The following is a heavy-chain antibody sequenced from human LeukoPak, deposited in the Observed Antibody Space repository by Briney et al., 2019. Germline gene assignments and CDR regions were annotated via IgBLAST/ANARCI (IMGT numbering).Heavy chain of an antibody. D-gene: IGHD2-2*01. V-gene: IGHV3-21*01. CDR3: ARVGLALGYCSSTSCLADY. J-gene: IGHJ4*02. CDR1: GFTFSSYS. Sequence: GGSLRLSCAASGFTFSSYSMNWVRQAPGKGLEWVSSISSGSSYIYYADSVKGRFTISRDNAKNSPYLQMNSLRAEDTAVYYCARVGLALGYCSSTSCLADYWGQGTLVTVSS. CDR2: ISSGSSYI.